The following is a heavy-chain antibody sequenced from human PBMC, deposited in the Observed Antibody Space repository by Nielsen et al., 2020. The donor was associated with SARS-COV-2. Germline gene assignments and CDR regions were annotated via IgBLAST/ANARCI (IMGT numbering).Heavy chain of an antibody. D-gene: IGHD5-12*01. Sequence: SLKVSCKASGGTFSSYAISWVRQAPGQGLEWMGGIIPIFGTANYAQKFQGRVTITADESTSTAYMELSSLRSEDTAVYYCARNTDVVDIVATNWAYYYYGMDVWGQGTTVTVSS. CDR3: ARNTDVVDIVATNWAYYYYGMDV. CDR2: IIPIFGTA. CDR1: GGTFSSYA. V-gene: IGHV1-69*13. J-gene: IGHJ6*02.